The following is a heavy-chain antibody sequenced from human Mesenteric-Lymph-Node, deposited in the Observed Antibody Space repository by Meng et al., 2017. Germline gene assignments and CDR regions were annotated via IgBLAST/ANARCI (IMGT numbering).Heavy chain of an antibody. CDR1: GFTFSGFG. V-gene: IGHV3-48*03. CDR2: ITSGGTTK. D-gene: IGHD3-22*01. CDR3: VTDLGDSSGHYALH. Sequence: GESLKISCVASGFTFSGFGMNWVRQAPGKGLEWLSYITSGGTTKNYADSVKGRFIISRDNAKNSLFLQMNSLRAEDTAVYYCVTDLGDSSGHYALHWGQGTLVTVSS. J-gene: IGHJ4*02.